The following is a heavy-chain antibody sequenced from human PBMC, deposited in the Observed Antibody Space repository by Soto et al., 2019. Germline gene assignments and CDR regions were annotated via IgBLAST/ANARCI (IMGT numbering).Heavy chain of an antibody. CDR1: GFTFSSYS. V-gene: IGHV3-48*01. D-gene: IGHD3-3*01. CDR2: ISSSSSTI. Sequence: GGSLRLSCAASGFTFSSYSMNWVRQAPGKGLEWVSYISSSSSTIYYADSVKGRFTISRDNAKNSLYLQMNSLRAEDTAVYYCARLNDFWSPWGRLDYYYYYMDVWGKGTTVTVSS. CDR3: ARLNDFWSPWGRLDYYYYYMDV. J-gene: IGHJ6*03.